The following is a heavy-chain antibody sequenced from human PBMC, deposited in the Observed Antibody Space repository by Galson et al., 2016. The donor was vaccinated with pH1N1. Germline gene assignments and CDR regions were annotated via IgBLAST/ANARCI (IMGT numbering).Heavy chain of an antibody. CDR3: ARVKAGWDLDFFDF. V-gene: IGHV4-30-4*08. J-gene: IGHJ4*02. CDR1: GASVRHSQYYC. Sequence: TLSLTCTVSGASVRHSQYYCWSWVRQPPGKGLEWLGYICYTGSSYTGSTYYNPSLKSRISVSVETSKNQFSPKLNSVTAADTAMYFCARVKAGWDLDFFDFWGQGSLVTVSS. CDR2: ICYTGSSYTGST. D-gene: IGHD1-26*01.